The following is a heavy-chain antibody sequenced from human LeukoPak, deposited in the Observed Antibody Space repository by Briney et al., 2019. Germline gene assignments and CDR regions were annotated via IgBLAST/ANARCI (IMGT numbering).Heavy chain of an antibody. CDR3: TKDHGDFWSGYEDY. CDR1: GFTFSSYS. J-gene: IGHJ4*02. D-gene: IGHD3-3*01. Sequence: GGSVRLSCAASGFTFSSYSMNWVRQAPGAGLERVSAISGSGGSTYYADSVKGRFTISRDNSKNTLYLQMNSLRAEDTAVYYCTKDHGDFWSGYEDYWGQGTVVTVFS. CDR2: ISGSGGST. V-gene: IGHV3-23*01.